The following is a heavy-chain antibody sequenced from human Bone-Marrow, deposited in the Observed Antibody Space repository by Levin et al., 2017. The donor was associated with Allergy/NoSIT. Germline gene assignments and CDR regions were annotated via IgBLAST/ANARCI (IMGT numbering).Heavy chain of an antibody. CDR1: GFSLDTHGVG. V-gene: IGHV2-5*02. CDR2: IFWDGDD. D-gene: IGHD1-26*01. Sequence: KLSGPTLVKPTQTLTLTCTFSGFSLDTHGVGVGWIRQPPGKALEWIALIFWDGDDRYTPSLKNRLTITKDTSKNRVVLTMTNMDPVDTATYFYAHSLMGPRLFDFWGQGTLVTVSS. CDR3: AHSLMGPRLFDF. J-gene: IGHJ4*02.